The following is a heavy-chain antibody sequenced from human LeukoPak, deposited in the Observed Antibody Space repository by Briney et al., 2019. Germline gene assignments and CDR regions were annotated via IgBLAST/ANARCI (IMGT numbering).Heavy chain of an antibody. J-gene: IGHJ4*02. CDR1: GFTFSSYS. CDR2: IGSDSRA. Sequence: PGGSLRLSCAASGFTFSSYSMNWVRQAPGKGLEWVSGIGSDSRAHYADSVEGRFTISRDNSKNMLYLQMNNLRAEDTAVYYCAKDILRWSFDYWGQGTLVTVSS. V-gene: IGHV3-23*01. CDR3: AKDILRWSFDY. D-gene: IGHD4-23*01.